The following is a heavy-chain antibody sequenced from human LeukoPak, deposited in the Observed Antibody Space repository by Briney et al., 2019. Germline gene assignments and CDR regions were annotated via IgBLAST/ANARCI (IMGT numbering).Heavy chain of an antibody. D-gene: IGHD5-18*01. CDR1: GFTFSGYG. CDR3: AKDWGYTTMVSYYFDY. J-gene: IGHJ4*02. Sequence: GRSLRLSCAASGFTFSGYGMHWVRQAPDKGLEWVAVIWYDGNNKYYADSVKGRFTISRDNSKNNVYLQMNSLRAEDTAVYYCAKDWGYTTMVSYYFDYWGQGALVTVSS. V-gene: IGHV3-33*06. CDR2: IWYDGNNK.